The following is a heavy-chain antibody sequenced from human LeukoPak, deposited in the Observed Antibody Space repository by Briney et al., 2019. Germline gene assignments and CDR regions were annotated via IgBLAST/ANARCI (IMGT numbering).Heavy chain of an antibody. CDR3: ARGTVTTLFDY. D-gene: IGHD4-17*01. J-gene: IGHJ4*02. CDR2: IYYSGST. V-gene: IGHV4-59*12. CDR1: GGSIISYY. Sequence: SETLSLTCTVSGGSIISYYWSWIRQPPGKGLEWIGYIYYSGSTDYNPSLKSRVTMSVDTSKNQFSLKLRSVTAADTAVYYCARGTVTTLFDYWGQGTLVTVSS.